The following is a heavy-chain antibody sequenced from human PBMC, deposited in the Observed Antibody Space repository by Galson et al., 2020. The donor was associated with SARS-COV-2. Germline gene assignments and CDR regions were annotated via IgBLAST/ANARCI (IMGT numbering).Heavy chain of an antibody. CDR3: VKELAAYYYDSSGYVY. CDR1: GFNFGEYA. CDR2: LTWNSVNT. J-gene: IGHJ4*02. V-gene: IGHV3-9*01. Sequence: SLKISCRGSGFNFGEYAMHWVRQSPGKGLEWVAGLTWNSVNTGYADSVQGRFTVSRDNGRNTLYLQMRDLQPEDTAFYFCVKELAAYYYDSSGYVYWGPGTLVTVSS. D-gene: IGHD3-22*01.